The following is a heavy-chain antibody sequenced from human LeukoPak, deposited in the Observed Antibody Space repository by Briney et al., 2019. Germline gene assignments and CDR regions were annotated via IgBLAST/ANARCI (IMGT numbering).Heavy chain of an antibody. J-gene: IGHJ4*02. V-gene: IGHV4-59*01. CDR2: IYYSGST. CDR3: ARNRHNLNY. Sequence: PSETLSLTCNVSGGSIVGYYWSWIRQPPGKGLEWIGYIYYSGSTNYNPSLKSRVIISVDTSKNQFSLKLSSVTAADTAVYYCARNRHNLNYWGQGTPVSVSS. D-gene: IGHD1-1*01. CDR1: GGSIVGYY.